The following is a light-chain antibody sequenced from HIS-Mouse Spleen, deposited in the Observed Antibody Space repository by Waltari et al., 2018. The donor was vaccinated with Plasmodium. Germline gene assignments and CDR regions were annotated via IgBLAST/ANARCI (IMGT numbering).Light chain of an antibody. CDR2: QDS. CDR3: QAWDSSTVV. Sequence: SYELTQPPSVSVSPGQTASITCSGDKLGDQYACWYQPKPGQSPVLVIYQDSKRPSGIPERFSGSNSGNTATLTISGTQAMDEADYYCQAWDSSTVVFGGGTKLTVL. J-gene: IGLJ2*01. CDR1: KLGDQY. V-gene: IGLV3-1*01.